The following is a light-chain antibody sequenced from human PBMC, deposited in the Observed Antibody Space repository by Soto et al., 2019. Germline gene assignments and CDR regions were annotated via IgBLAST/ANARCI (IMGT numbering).Light chain of an antibody. Sequence: DIQMTQSPSSLSASVGDRVTITCRASQSISSYLNWYQQKPGKAPKLLIYKASSLESGVPSRFSGSGSGTEFTLTISSLQPDDFATYYCQHYNSYWTFGQGTKV. CDR1: QSISSY. CDR2: KAS. J-gene: IGKJ1*01. CDR3: QHYNSYWT. V-gene: IGKV1-5*03.